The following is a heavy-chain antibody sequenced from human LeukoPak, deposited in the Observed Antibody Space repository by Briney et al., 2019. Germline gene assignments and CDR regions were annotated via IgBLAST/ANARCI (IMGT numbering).Heavy chain of an antibody. D-gene: IGHD4-23*01. V-gene: IGHV1-8*01. CDR3: ARMVRYYYYYGMDV. CDR2: MDPNSGNT. Sequence: ASVKVSCKASGYTFTSYDINWVRQATGQGLEWMGWMDPNSGNTGYAQKFQGRVTMTTNTSLTTAYMELSSLRSEDTAVYYCARMVRYYYYYGMDVWGQGTTVTVSS. CDR1: GYTFTSYD. J-gene: IGHJ6*02.